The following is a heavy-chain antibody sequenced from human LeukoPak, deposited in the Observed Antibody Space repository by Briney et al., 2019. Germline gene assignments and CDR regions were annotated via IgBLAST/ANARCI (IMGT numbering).Heavy chain of an antibody. CDR2: ISSDGTNE. V-gene: IGHV3-30-3*01. J-gene: IGHJ4*02. CDR1: GFTFIDHA. Sequence: GGSLRLSCAASGFTFIDHAMHWVRQSPGRGLEWVAVISSDGTNEHYADSVEGRFTISRDNFRNTLYLQMNSLRTEDTAVFYCVREPKSIDLRFDYWGQGTLVTVSS. D-gene: IGHD5/OR15-5a*01. CDR3: VREPKSIDLRFDY.